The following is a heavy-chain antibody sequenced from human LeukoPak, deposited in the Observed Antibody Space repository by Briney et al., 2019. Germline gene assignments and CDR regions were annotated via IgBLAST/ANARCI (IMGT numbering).Heavy chain of an antibody. J-gene: IGHJ6*02. Sequence: QTGGTLRLSCAATGVTFRSYGMHWVGQTPGKGLEWVAVISYDGSNKYYADSVKGRFTISRDDSKNTLYLQMNSLRAEDTAVYYCAKERYDILTGYYNYYYGMDVWCQGTTVTVSS. CDR1: GVTFRSYG. CDR2: ISYDGSNK. V-gene: IGHV3-30*18. CDR3: AKERYDILTGYYNYYYGMDV. D-gene: IGHD3-9*01.